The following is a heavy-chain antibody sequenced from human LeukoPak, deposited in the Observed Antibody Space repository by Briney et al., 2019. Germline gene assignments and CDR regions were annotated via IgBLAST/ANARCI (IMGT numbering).Heavy chain of an antibody. J-gene: IGHJ4*02. CDR1: GGSISSYY. CDR2: MYNSGST. D-gene: IGHD3-22*01. CDR3: ARDETSSGRFDY. V-gene: IGHV4-4*08. Sequence: PSETLSLTCTVSGGSISSYYWSWIRQPPGKGLEWIGYMYNSGSTNYNPSLKSRVTISIDTSKNQFSLKLSSVTAADTAVYYCARDETSSGRFDYWGQGTLVTVSS.